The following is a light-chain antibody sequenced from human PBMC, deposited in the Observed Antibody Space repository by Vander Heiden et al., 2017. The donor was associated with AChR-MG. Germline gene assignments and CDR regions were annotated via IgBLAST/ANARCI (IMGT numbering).Light chain of an antibody. CDR2: AAS. CDR1: QGIRND. Sequence: IQMTQSPSSLSASVGDRVTITCRASQGIRNDLGWYQQKPGTAPKLLIYAASTLQSGVPSRFSGSGSGTDFTLTISSLQPEDSATYYCRQDDNYPRTFGQGTKVEIK. V-gene: IGKV1-6*01. J-gene: IGKJ1*01. CDR3: RQDDNYPRT.